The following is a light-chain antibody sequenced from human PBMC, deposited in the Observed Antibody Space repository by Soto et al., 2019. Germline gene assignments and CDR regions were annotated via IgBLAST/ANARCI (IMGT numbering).Light chain of an antibody. V-gene: IGLV2-14*01. CDR1: SSDVGGYNY. CDR2: EVI. J-gene: IGLJ3*02. Sequence: QSVLSQPASVSGSPGQSITISCTGSSSDVGGYNYVSWYQQHPGKAPRLMIYEVINRPSGVSNRFSGSKSGNTASLTISGLHAEDEGDYYCSSYTRSSTVLFGGGTKVTVL. CDR3: SSYTRSSTVL.